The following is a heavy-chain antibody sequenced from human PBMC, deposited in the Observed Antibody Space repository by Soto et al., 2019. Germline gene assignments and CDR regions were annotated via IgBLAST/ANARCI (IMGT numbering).Heavy chain of an antibody. CDR2: ISSDGSKK. D-gene: IGHD2-8*02. V-gene: IGHV3-30-3*01. CDR3: ARDMGYSTGTYFEY. Sequence: GGSLRLSCAASGFTFSSHSMHWVRQAPGKGLEWVAVISSDGSKKYYADSVKGRSTISRDNPKNTLNLEMNSLRAEDTAVYYCARDMGYSTGTYFEYWGQGTLVTV. CDR1: GFTFSSHS. J-gene: IGHJ4*02.